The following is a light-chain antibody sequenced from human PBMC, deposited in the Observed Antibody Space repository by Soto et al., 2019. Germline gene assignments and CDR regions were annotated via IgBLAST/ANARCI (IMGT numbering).Light chain of an antibody. CDR2: TND. CDR3: AAWDDSLNGWV. CDR1: NANIGVNI. Sequence: QSVLTQPPSASEAPGQRVTISCSGSNANIGVNIVNWYQQLPGSAPKLLIYTNDQRPSGVPDRFSGSKSGTSASLAISGLQSDDEADYYCAAWDDSLNGWVFGGRTKLTVL. J-gene: IGLJ3*02. V-gene: IGLV1-44*01.